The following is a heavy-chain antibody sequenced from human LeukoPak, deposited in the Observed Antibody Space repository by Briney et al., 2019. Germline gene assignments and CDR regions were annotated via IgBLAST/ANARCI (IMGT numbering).Heavy chain of an antibody. CDR1: GFTFTSSA. D-gene: IGHD5-12*01. V-gene: IGHV1-58*02. CDR2: IVVGSGNT. Sequence: ASVKVSCKASGFTFTSSAMQWVRQARGQRLEWIGRIVVGSGNTNYAQKFQERVTITRDMSTSTAYMELSSLRSEDTAVYYCAADTSGYDPYYYFDYWGQGTLVTVSS. J-gene: IGHJ4*02. CDR3: AADTSGYDPYYYFDY.